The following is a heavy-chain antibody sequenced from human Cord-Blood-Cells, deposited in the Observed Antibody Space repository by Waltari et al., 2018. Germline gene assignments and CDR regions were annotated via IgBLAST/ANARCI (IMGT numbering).Heavy chain of an antibody. CDR1: GGAFRGYY. J-gene: IGHJ4*02. CDR2: INHSGST. V-gene: IGHV4-34*01. Sequence: QVQLQQWGAGLLKPSETLSLTCAVYGGAFRGYYWSWIRQPPEKGLEWIGEINHSGSTNYNPSLKSRVTISVDTSKNQFSLKLSSVTAADTAVYYCARAPNMVRGVSAIDYWGQGTLVTVSS. D-gene: IGHD3-10*01. CDR3: ARAPNMVRGVSAIDY.